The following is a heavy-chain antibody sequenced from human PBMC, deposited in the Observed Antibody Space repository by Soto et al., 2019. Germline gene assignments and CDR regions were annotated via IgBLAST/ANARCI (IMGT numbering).Heavy chain of an antibody. Sequence: SETLSLTCTVSGGSISSYYWSWIRQPPGKGLEWIGYIYYSGSTNYNPSLKSRVTISVDTSKNQFSLKLSSVTAADTAVYYCGRLTYRGYDFWSGYFRSWFDPWGQGTLVTVSS. V-gene: IGHV4-59*08. CDR3: GRLTYRGYDFWSGYFRSWFDP. CDR1: GGSISSYY. CDR2: IYYSGST. J-gene: IGHJ5*02. D-gene: IGHD3-3*01.